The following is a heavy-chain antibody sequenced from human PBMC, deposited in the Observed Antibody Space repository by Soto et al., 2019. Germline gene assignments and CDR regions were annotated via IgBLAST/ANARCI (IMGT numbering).Heavy chain of an antibody. CDR3: ARESEDLTSNFDY. CDR2: IDQDGSEK. Sequence: GGSLRLSCAASGFIFRSYWMSWVRQAPGKGLEWVANIDQDGSEKYYVDSVRGRFTISRDNAKNSLYLEMNSLRAEDTAVYYCARESEDLTSNFDYWGQGTLVTVSS. J-gene: IGHJ4*02. CDR1: GFIFRSYW. V-gene: IGHV3-7*01.